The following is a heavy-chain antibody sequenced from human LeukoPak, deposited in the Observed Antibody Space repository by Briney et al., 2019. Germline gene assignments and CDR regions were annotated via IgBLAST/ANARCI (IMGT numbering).Heavy chain of an antibody. D-gene: IGHD3-9*01. CDR1: GYTFTSYG. CDR3: ARKGYYDILTGPYYYGMDV. J-gene: IGHJ6*02. Sequence: ASVKVSCKASGYTFTSYGISWVRQAPGQGLEWMGWISAYNGNTNCAQKLQGRVTMTTDTSTSTAYMELRSLRSDDTAVYYCARKGYYDILTGPYYYGMDVWGQGTTVTVSS. V-gene: IGHV1-18*01. CDR2: ISAYNGNT.